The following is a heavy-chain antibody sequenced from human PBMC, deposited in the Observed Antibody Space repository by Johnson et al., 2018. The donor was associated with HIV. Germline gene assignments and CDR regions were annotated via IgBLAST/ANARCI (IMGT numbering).Heavy chain of an antibody. V-gene: IGHV3-30-3*01. Sequence: QVQLVESGGGLVQPGGSLRLSCAASGFTFSSYWMSWVRQAPGKGLEWVAVISYDGSNKYYADSMKGRFTISRDNSKNTLYLQMNSLRAEDTAVYYCAKVAVPYEDDAFDIWGQGTMVTVS. CDR2: ISYDGSNK. D-gene: IGHD6-19*01. CDR1: GFTFSSYW. J-gene: IGHJ3*02. CDR3: AKVAVPYEDDAFDI.